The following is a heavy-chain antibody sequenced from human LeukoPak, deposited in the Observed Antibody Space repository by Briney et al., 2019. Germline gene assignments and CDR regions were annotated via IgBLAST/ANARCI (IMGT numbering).Heavy chain of an antibody. V-gene: IGHV3-74*01. Sequence: GRSLRLSCAASGFTFSSYWMHWVRQAPGKGLVWVSRINSDGSTTSYADSVKGRFTISRDNSKNTLYLQMNSLRAEDTAVYYCAKGGIVGGKIDYWGQGTLVTV. CDR3: AKGGIVGGKIDY. CDR2: INSDGSTT. CDR1: GFTFSSYW. D-gene: IGHD1-26*01. J-gene: IGHJ4*02.